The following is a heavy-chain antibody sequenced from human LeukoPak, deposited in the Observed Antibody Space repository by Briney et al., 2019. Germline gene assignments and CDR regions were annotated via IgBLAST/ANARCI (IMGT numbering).Heavy chain of an antibody. D-gene: IGHD5-12*01. CDR3: ARVSYRGYSGYEFDL. J-gene: IGHJ4*02. CDR2: IRSSSSYV. Sequence: GGSLRLSCAASGFTFSNYYMSWVRQAPGKGLEWVSSIRSSSSYVYYADSVKGRFTISRDNAKNSLYLQMCGLRAEDTGVYFCARVSYRGYSGYEFDLWGQGSLVTVSA. V-gene: IGHV3-21*01. CDR1: GFTFSNYY.